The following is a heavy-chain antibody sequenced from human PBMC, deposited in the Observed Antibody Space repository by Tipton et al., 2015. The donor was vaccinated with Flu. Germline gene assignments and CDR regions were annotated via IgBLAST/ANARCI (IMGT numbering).Heavy chain of an antibody. Sequence: LRLSCAISGDSVSSNSAAWNWIRQSPSRGLEWLGRTYYRSKWYNDYAVSVKSRITINPDTSKNQFSLQPNSVTPEDTAVYYCARDQSSGWYKNWFDPWGQGTLVTVSP. CDR3: ARDQSSGWYKNWFDP. J-gene: IGHJ5*02. V-gene: IGHV6-1*01. D-gene: IGHD6-19*01. CDR1: GDSVSSNSAA. CDR2: TYYRSKWYN.